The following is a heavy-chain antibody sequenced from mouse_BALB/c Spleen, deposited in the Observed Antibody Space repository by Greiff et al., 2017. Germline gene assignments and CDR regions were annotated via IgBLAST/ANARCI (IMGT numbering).Heavy chain of an antibody. J-gene: IGHJ4*01. Sequence: EVQLVESGGGLVQPGGSLRLSCATSGFTFTDYYMSWVRQPPGKALEWLGFIRNKANGYTTEYSASVKGRFTISRDNSQSILYLQMNTLRAEDSATYYCARSPLMDYWGQGTSVTVSS. CDR1: GFTFTDYY. CDR2: IRNKANGYTT. V-gene: IGHV7-3*02. CDR3: ARSPLMDY.